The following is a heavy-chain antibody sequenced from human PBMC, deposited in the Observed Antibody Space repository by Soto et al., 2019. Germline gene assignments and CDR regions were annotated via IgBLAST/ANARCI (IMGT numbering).Heavy chain of an antibody. J-gene: IGHJ4*02. D-gene: IGHD3-10*01. CDR3: ARSVGGSNVNFDY. CDR1: GHTFTSYD. CDR2: MNPDSGNT. Sequence: QVQLVQSGAEVRTPGASVKVSCKASGHTFTSYDINWVRQATGQGPEWMGWMNPDSGNTGYGQKFQGRVTMTRNTAISTAYMELSSLRSEDTAVYYCARSVGGSNVNFDYWGQGTLVTVSS. V-gene: IGHV1-8*01.